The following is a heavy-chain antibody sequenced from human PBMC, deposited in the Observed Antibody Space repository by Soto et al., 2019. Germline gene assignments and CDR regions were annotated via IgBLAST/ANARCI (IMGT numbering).Heavy chain of an antibody. V-gene: IGHV1-69*13. CDR2: MIPIFGTA. D-gene: IGHD6-13*01. J-gene: IGHJ5*02. Sequence: SVKVSCKASGGTFSSYAISWVRQAPGQGLEWMGGMIPIFGTANYAQKFQGRVTITADESTSTAYMELSSLRSEDTAVYYCARGGIAAAGTATHWFDPWGQGTLVTVSS. CDR1: GGTFSSYA. CDR3: ARGGIAAAGTATHWFDP.